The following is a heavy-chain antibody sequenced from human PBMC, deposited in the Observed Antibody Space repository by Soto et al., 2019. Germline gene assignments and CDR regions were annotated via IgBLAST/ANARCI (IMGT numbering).Heavy chain of an antibody. CDR1: GGSINSGGYY. CDR3: ARGYRQSGYSSSWVFDY. D-gene: IGHD6-13*01. CDR2: MYYSGST. J-gene: IGHJ4*02. V-gene: IGHV4-31*03. Sequence: QVQLRESGPGLVKPSQTLSLTCTVSGGSINSGGYYWNWIRQHPGKGLEWIGYMYYSGSTYYNPSLRSRVIISAETSEIHFSLKLSSVTAADSAVYFCARGYRQSGYSSSWVFDYWGQGTLVNVSS.